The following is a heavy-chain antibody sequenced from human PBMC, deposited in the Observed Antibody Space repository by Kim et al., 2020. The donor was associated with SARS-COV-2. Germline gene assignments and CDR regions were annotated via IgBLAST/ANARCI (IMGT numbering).Heavy chain of an antibody. CDR1: GYTFTSYG. CDR2: ISAYNGNT. Sequence: ASVKVSCKASGYTFTSYGISWVRQAPGQGLEWMGWISAYNGNTNYAQKLQGRVTMTTDTSTSTAYMELRSLRSDDMAVYYCAAPIYDFWSGYYAGEYYGMDVWGQGTTVTVSS. V-gene: IGHV1-18*03. D-gene: IGHD3-3*01. J-gene: IGHJ6*02. CDR3: AAPIYDFWSGYYAGEYYGMDV.